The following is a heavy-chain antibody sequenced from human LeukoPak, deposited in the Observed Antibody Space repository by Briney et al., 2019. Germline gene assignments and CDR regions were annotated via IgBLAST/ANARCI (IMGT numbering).Heavy chain of an antibody. CDR2: IKQDGSES. CDR3: ARDLSGIAGYTYGRGIDY. V-gene: IGHV3-7*01. J-gene: IGHJ4*02. CDR1: GFTISSYW. Sequence: PGGSLRLSCAASGFTISSYWMSWVRQAPGKGLEWLANIKQDGSESYYVDAVKGRFTISRDNAKTSLYLQMNSLRAEDTAVYYCARDLSGIAGYTYGRGIDYWGQGTLVTVSS. D-gene: IGHD5-18*01.